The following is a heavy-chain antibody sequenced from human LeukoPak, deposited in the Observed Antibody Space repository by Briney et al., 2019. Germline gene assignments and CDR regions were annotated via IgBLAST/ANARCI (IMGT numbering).Heavy chain of an antibody. Sequence: PSETLSLTCTVSGGSICSSSYYWGWVRQPPGEGLEWIGSIYYSGSTYYNPSLKSRVTISVDTSKNQFSLKLSSVTAADTAVYYCARFADKFRSYYFDYWGQGTLVTVSS. V-gene: IGHV4-39*01. J-gene: IGHJ4*02. CDR3: ARFADKFRSYYFDY. CDR2: IYYSGST. D-gene: IGHD1-26*01. CDR1: GGSICSSSYY.